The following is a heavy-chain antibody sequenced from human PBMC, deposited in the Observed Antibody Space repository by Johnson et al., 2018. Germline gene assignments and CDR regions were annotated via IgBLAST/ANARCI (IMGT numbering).Heavy chain of an antibody. D-gene: IGHD6-13*01. J-gene: IGHJ1*01. CDR3: AGYSSSWYEYFQH. Sequence: VQLVESGGGLVQPGRSLRLSCAASGFNCDDYAMHWVRQAPGKGLEWVSGISGNRGSIGYADSVKGRFTSSRDNAKNSLYLQMNSLRAEDTALYYCAGYSSSWYEYFQHWGQGTLVTVSS. CDR2: ISGNRGSI. CDR1: GFNCDDYA. V-gene: IGHV3-9*01.